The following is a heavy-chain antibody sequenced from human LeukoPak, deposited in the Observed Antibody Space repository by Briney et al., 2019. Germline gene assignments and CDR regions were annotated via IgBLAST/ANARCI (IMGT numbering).Heavy chain of an antibody. Sequence: GESLKISCQTSGYRFSSYWIGWVRQMPGKGLEYMGIIHPGDSGVKYSPSFQGQVTISADKSISTAYLQWSSLKASDTAIYYCARTSTGWSSFWGQGTLVTVSS. CDR3: ARTSTGWSSF. J-gene: IGHJ4*02. CDR2: IHPGDSGV. CDR1: GYRFSSYW. D-gene: IGHD6-19*01. V-gene: IGHV5-51*01.